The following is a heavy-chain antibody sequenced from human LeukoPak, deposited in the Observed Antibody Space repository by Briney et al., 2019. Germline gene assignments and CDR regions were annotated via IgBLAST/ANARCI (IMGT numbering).Heavy chain of an antibody. Sequence: GGSLRLSCAASGFTLSSYAMSWVREAPRQGRGGGSAISVSGGSTYYADSVKGRFTISRDNTKNTLYLQINSLRAEDTAVYYCAKDRALWFGTAMDVWGQGTTVTVSS. CDR2: ISVSGGST. J-gene: IGHJ6*02. CDR3: AKDRALWFGTAMDV. CDR1: GFTLSSYA. D-gene: IGHD3-10*01. V-gene: IGHV3-23*01.